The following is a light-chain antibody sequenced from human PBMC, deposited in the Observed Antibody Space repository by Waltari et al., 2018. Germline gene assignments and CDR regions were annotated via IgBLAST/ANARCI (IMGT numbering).Light chain of an antibody. Sequence: DIHMTQSPSTLPASVGDRVTITCRASQSIGSWLAWYQQKPGAAPKLLVYKASTLESGVPSRFSGSGSGTDFTLTISSLQADDFATYYCLQYNDYSWTFGQGTRMESK. V-gene: IGKV1-5*03. CDR2: KAS. J-gene: IGKJ1*01. CDR3: LQYNDYSWT. CDR1: QSIGSW.